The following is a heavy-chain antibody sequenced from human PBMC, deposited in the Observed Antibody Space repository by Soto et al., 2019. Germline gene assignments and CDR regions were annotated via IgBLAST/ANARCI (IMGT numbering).Heavy chain of an antibody. CDR2: ISSSSSTI. V-gene: IGHV3-48*01. CDR3: ARAPPGYCSGGSCYPDNWFDP. J-gene: IGHJ5*02. CDR1: GFTFSSYS. Sequence: GGSLRLSCAASGFTFSSYSMNWVRQAPGKGLEWVSYISSSSSTIYYADSVKGRFTISRDNAKNSLYLQMNSLRAEDTAVYYCARAPPGYCSGGSCYPDNWFDPWGQGTLVTVSS. D-gene: IGHD2-15*01.